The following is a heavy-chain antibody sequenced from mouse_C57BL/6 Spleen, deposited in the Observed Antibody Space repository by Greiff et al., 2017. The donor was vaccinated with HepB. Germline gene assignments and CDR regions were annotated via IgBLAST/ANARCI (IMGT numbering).Heavy chain of an antibody. CDR3: ARGNYGYFDV. D-gene: IGHD2-1*01. J-gene: IGHJ1*03. CDR1: GFTFSDYG. V-gene: IGHV5-17*01. CDR2: ISSGSSTI. Sequence: EVQRVESGGGLVKPGGSLKLSCAASGFTFSDYGMHWVRQAPEKGLEWVAYISSGSSTIYYADTVKGRFTISRDNAKNTLFLQMTSLRSEDTAMYYCARGNYGYFDVWGTGTTVTVSS.